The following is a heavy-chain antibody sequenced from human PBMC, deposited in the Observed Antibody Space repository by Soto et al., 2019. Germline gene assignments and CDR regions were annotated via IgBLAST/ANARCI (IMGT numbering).Heavy chain of an antibody. CDR3: AKDASCSSSSCYFDD. V-gene: IGHV3-23*01. D-gene: IGHD2-2*01. Sequence: PXGFLRLSCAASGFTFNSYAMSWVRQAPGKGLEWVSGIGGGGRSTYYADSVKGRFTISRDNSKNALYLQMNILRAEDTALYYCAKDASCSSSSCYFDDWGQGTLVTVSS. CDR2: IGGGGRST. CDR1: GFTFNSYA. J-gene: IGHJ4*02.